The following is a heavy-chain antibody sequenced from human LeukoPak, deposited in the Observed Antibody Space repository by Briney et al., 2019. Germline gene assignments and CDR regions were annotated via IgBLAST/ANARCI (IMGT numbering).Heavy chain of an antibody. D-gene: IGHD4-17*01. V-gene: IGHV4-39*01. CDR2: IHYSGST. J-gene: IGHJ4*02. CDR1: GGSITSSTFY. CDR3: ARGTMTTVTYYFDY. Sequence: SETLSLTCAVSGGSITSSTFYWGWVRQPPGKGLEWIGTIHYSGSTYYNPSLKSRVTMSVDTSKNQFSLRLSSVTAADTAVYYCARGTMTTVTYYFDYWGQGTLVTVSS.